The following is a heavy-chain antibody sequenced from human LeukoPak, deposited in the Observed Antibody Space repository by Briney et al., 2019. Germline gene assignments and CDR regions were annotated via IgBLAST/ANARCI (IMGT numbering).Heavy chain of an antibody. D-gene: IGHD5-12*01. V-gene: IGHV3-7*01. CDR3: ATHNKWILEY. CDR2: IKQDGSET. CDR1: GFTFRNYW. J-gene: IGHJ4*02. Sequence: PGGSLRHSCAASGFTFRNYWMSWVRQAPGKGLEWVAIIKQDGSETYYLDSVKGRFTISRDNAKNSLTLQMNSLRAEDTALYYCATHNKWILEYWGQGTLVTVSS.